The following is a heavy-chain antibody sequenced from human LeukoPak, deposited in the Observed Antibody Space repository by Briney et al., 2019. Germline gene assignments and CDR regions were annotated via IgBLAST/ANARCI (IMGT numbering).Heavy chain of an antibody. V-gene: IGHV4-34*01. Sequence: SETLSLTCAVYGGSFSGYYWSWIRQPPGKGLEWIGEINHSGSTNYNPSLKSRVTISVDTSKNQFSLKPSSVTAADTAVYYCARVRYSSSWYIDYWGQGTLVTVSS. CDR3: ARVRYSSSWYIDY. CDR1: GGSFSGYY. D-gene: IGHD6-13*01. CDR2: INHSGST. J-gene: IGHJ4*02.